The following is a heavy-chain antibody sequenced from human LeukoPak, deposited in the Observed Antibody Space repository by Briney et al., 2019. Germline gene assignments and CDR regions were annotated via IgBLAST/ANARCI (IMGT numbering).Heavy chain of an antibody. J-gene: IGHJ4*02. Sequence: PGGSLRLSCAASGFTFGNAWMNWVRQAPGKGLEWVANIKQDGSEKYYVDSVKGRFTISRDNAKNSLYLQMNSLRAEDTAVYYCARGGGFIIEHWGQGTLVTVSS. CDR3: ARGGGFIIEH. V-gene: IGHV3-7*01. CDR1: GFTFGNAW. D-gene: IGHD3-16*02. CDR2: IKQDGSEK.